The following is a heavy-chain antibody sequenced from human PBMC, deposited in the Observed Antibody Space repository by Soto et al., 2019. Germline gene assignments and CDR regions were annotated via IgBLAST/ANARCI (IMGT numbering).Heavy chain of an antibody. V-gene: IGHV4-34*01. CDR3: ARGRVVSTISDFDH. CDR1: GGSFSGYY. Sequence: SETLSLTCAVYGGSFSGYYWSWIRQPPGKGLEWIGEINHSGSTNYTPSLESRITISLDASKNQFSLKLSSVTAADTAVYYCARGRVVSTISDFDHWGQGTLVTVSS. D-gene: IGHD5-12*01. CDR2: INHSGST. J-gene: IGHJ4*02.